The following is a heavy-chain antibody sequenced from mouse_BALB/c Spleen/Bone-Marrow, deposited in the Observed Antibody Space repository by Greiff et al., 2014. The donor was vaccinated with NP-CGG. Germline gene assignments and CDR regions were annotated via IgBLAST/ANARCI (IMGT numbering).Heavy chain of an antibody. CDR2: IYPGNVNT. CDR1: GYTFTSYY. D-gene: IGHD2-3*01. J-gene: IGHJ4*01. V-gene: IGHV1S56*01. Sequence: QVQLQQSGPELVKPGASVRISCKASGYTFTSYYIHWVKQRPGQGLKWIGWIYPGNVNTKYNEKFKGKATLTADKSSSTAYMQLSSLTSEDSAVYFCARGGDGYSNAMDYWGQGTSVTVSS. CDR3: ARGGDGYSNAMDY.